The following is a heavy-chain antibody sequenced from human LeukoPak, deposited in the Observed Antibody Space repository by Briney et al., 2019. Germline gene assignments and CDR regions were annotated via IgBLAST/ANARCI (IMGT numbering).Heavy chain of an antibody. CDR3: ARGWQQLTDY. D-gene: IGHD6-13*01. CDR2: INPRGGST. Sequence: ASVKVSCKASGYTFTSYYMHWVRQAPGQGLEWVGIINPRGGSTSYEQKFQGRVTMTRDASTRTVSMELTSLTSEDTAVYYCARGWQQLTDYWGQGTMVTVSS. CDR1: GYTFTSYY. V-gene: IGHV1-46*01. J-gene: IGHJ4*02.